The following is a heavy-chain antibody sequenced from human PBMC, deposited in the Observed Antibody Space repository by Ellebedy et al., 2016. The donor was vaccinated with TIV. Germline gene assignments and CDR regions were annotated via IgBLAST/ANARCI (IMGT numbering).Heavy chain of an antibody. CDR1: GGSFSGYY. CDR3: ARGPYYGSGNPLSG. V-gene: IGHV4-34*01. CDR2: INHSGST. J-gene: IGHJ4*02. D-gene: IGHD3-10*01. Sequence: MPSETLSLTCAVYGGSFSGYYWSWIRQPPGKGLEWIGEINHSGSTNYNPSLKSRVTISVDTSKNQFSLKLSSVTAADTAVYYCARGPYYGSGNPLSGWGQGTLVTVSS.